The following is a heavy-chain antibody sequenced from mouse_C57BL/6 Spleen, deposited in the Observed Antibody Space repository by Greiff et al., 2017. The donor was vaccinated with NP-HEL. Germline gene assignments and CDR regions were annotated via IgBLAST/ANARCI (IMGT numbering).Heavy chain of an antibody. CDR1: GFTFNTYA. D-gene: IGHD1-1*01. V-gene: IGHV10-3*01. CDR3: VRGIYYYGSSLYYYAMDY. Sequence: EVQLVESGGGLVQPKGSLKLSCAASGFTFNTYAMHWVRQAPGKGLEWVARIRSKSSNYATYYADSVKDRLPISRDDSQSMLYLQMNNLKTEDTAMYYCVRGIYYYGSSLYYYAMDYWGQGTSVTVSS. CDR2: IRSKSSNYAT. J-gene: IGHJ4*01.